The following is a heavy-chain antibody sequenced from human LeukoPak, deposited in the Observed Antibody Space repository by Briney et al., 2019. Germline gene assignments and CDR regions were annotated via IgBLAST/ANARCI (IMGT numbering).Heavy chain of an antibody. J-gene: IGHJ4*02. Sequence: SETLSLTCTVSVGSLSTYYWNWIRQPAGKGLECIGRIYTRVSTNYNPSLESRVTMSVDTSKNQFSLKLTSVTAADTAVYYCARGPPSTVTHFDYWGQGTLVTVSS. CDR2: IYTRVST. CDR3: ARGPPSTVTHFDY. D-gene: IGHD4-17*01. V-gene: IGHV4-4*07. CDR1: VGSLSTYY.